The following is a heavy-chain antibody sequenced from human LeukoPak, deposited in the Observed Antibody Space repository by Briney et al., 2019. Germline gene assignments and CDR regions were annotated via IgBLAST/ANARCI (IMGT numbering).Heavy chain of an antibody. CDR1: GGSISSYY. CDR2: IYYSGST. CDR3: ARHYYDSRWFDP. Sequence: PSETLSLTCTVSGGSISSYYWSWIRQPPGKGLEWIGYIYYSGSTYYNPSLKSRVTISVDRSKNQFSLKLSSVTAADTAVYYCARHYYDSRWFDPWGQGTLVTVSS. D-gene: IGHD3-22*01. V-gene: IGHV4-59*08. J-gene: IGHJ5*02.